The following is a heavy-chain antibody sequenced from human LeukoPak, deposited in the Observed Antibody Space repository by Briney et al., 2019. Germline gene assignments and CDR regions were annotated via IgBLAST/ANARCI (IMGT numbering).Heavy chain of an antibody. CDR2: VSYTGGT. Sequence: PSETLSLTCNVSGDSISSNTYYWGWIRQPPGKGLEWIASVSYTGGTYYNPSLKSRVTISIDTSKNQFSQKLSSVTAADTAVYYCARHSIHAGMIKQAAIDYWGQGTLVTVSS. J-gene: IGHJ4*02. CDR1: GDSISSNTYY. CDR3: ARHSIHAGMIKQAAIDY. V-gene: IGHV4-39*01. D-gene: IGHD2-15*01.